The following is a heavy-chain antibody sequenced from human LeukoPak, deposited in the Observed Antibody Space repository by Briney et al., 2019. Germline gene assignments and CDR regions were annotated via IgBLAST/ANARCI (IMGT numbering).Heavy chain of an antibody. V-gene: IGHV4-34*01. J-gene: IGHJ4*02. Sequence: PSETLSLTCAVYGGSFSGYYWSWIRQPPGKGLEWIGEINHSGSTNYNPSLKSRVTISVDTSKNQFSLKLSSVTAADTAVYYCARGTQRRMYYYDSSGYCDYWGQGTLVTVSS. CDR2: INHSGST. CDR1: GGSFSGYY. CDR3: ARGTQRRMYYYDSSGYCDY. D-gene: IGHD3-22*01.